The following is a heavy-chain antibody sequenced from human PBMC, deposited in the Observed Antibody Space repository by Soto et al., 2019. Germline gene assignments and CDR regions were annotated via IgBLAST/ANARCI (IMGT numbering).Heavy chain of an antibody. Sequence: QVQLVQSGAEVKKPGSSVKVSCKASGGTFSSYAISWVRQAPGQGLEWVGGIIPIFGTANYAQKFQGRVTXXAXEXXSTAYMELSSLRSEDTAVYYCASRGDGYLGYAFDIWGQGTMVTVSS. V-gene: IGHV1-69*12. J-gene: IGHJ3*02. CDR1: GGTFSSYA. CDR3: ASRGDGYLGYAFDI. D-gene: IGHD5-12*01. CDR2: IIPIFGTA.